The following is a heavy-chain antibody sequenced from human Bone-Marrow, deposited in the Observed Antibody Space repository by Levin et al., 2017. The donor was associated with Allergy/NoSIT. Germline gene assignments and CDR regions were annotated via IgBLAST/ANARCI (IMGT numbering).Heavy chain of an antibody. CDR1: GYTFTSYG. D-gene: IGHD6-19*01. CDR2: ISAYNGNT. V-gene: IGHV1-18*01. CDR3: KPRSYSSGLH. J-gene: IGHJ4*02. Sequence: GASVKVSCKASGYTFTSYGISWVRQAPGQGLEWMGWISAYNGNTNYAQKLQGRVTMTTDTSTSTAYMELRSLRSDDTAVYFKKPRSYSSGLHWGQGTLVTVSS.